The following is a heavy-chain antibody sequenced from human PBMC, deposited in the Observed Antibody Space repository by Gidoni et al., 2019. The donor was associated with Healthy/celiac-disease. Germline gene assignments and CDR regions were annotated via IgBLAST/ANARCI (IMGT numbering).Heavy chain of an antibody. CDR1: GFPFRSYA. D-gene: IGHD3-22*01. CDR3: AKAPRRYYYDSSGSIYFDY. Sequence: EVQLLESGGGLVQPGGSLRLSCSASGFPFRSYAMSWVRQAPGKGLEWVSAISGSGGSTYYADSVKGRFTISRDNSKNTLYLQMNSLRAEDTAVYYCAKAPRRYYYDSSGSIYFDYWGQGTLVTVSS. V-gene: IGHV3-23*01. J-gene: IGHJ4*02. CDR2: ISGSGGST.